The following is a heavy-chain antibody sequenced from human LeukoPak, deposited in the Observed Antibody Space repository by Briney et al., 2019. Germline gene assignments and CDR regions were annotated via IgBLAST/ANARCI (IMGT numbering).Heavy chain of an antibody. D-gene: IGHD3-3*01. V-gene: IGHV1-69*01. J-gene: IGHJ4*02. CDR3: AKNPPLYDFWSGYSPVDY. Sequence: SVKVSCKASGGTFSSYAISWVRQAPGQGLEWMGGIIPIFGTANYAQKFQGRVTITADESTSTAYMELSSLRSEDTAVYYCAKNPPLYDFWSGYSPVDYWGQGTLVTVSS. CDR2: IIPIFGTA. CDR1: GGTFSSYA.